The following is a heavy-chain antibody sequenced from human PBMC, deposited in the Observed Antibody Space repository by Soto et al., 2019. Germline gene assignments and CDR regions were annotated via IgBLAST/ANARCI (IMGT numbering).Heavy chain of an antibody. Sequence: SVKVSCRASGGTFSSYAISCVRQAPGQRQKWMAGIIPIFGTAHYSQKFQGRVTITRDTSASTAYMELSSLRSEDTAVYYYARASGYCSGGSCYPKYYFDYWGQGTLVTVSS. J-gene: IGHJ4*02. CDR2: IIPIFGTA. V-gene: IGHV1-69*05. D-gene: IGHD2-15*01. CDR3: ARASGYCSGGSCYPKYYFDY. CDR1: GGTFSSYA.